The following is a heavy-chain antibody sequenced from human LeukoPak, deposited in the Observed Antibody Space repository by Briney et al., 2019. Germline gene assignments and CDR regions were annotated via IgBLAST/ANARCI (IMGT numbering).Heavy chain of an antibody. V-gene: IGHV4-34*01. CDR3: ARGGPYGSGSLYHDY. D-gene: IGHD3-10*01. CDR2: LNHSGST. J-gene: IGHJ4*02. Sequence: SETLSLTCAVYGGSFCGYYWSWIRHRPGKRLEWIGELNHSGSTNYHPSLKSRVTISVDTSKTQFSLKLSSVTAADTAVYYCARGGPYGSGSLYHDYWGQGTLVTVSS. CDR1: GGSFCGYY.